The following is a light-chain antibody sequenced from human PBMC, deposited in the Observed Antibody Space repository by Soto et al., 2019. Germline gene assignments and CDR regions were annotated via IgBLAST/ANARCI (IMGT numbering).Light chain of an antibody. CDR1: QSVSSNY. J-gene: IGKJ4*01. Sequence: IRLTESPGTLSLSTGERATLSCRASQSVSSNYLAWYQQKPGQAPRLLLYGASSRATGVPDRFSGSGSGTDFTLTISKLEPEDFALYYCQQYGSSPPLTFAGGTKVDI. CDR2: GAS. CDR3: QQYGSSPPLT. V-gene: IGKV3-20*01.